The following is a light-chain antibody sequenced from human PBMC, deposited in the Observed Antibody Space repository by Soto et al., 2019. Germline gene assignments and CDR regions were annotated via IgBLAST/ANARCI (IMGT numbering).Light chain of an antibody. Sequence: QSVLTQPPSVSGAPGQRVTISCTGSSSNIGAGYDVHWYQQHPGKAPKLIIYEVTKRPSGVPDRFSGSKFGNTASLTISGLHPEDEAEYYCSSYAGRNNFDVFGSGTKLTVL. V-gene: IGLV1-40*01. CDR2: EVT. CDR3: SSYAGRNNFDV. J-gene: IGLJ1*01. CDR1: SSNIGAGYD.